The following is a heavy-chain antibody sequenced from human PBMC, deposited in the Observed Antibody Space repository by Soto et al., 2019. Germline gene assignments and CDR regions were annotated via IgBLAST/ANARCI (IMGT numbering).Heavy chain of an antibody. CDR1: GGSISSYY. J-gene: IGHJ6*03. CDR3: ARNYDFWSGYGDDYYYYYYMDV. V-gene: IGHV4-59*01. Sequence: SETLSLTCTVSGGSISSYYWSWIRQPPGKGLEWIGYIYYSGSTNYNPSLKSRGTISVDTSKNQFSLKLSSVTAADTAVYYCARNYDFWSGYGDDYYYYYYMDVWGKGTTVTVSS. CDR2: IYYSGST. D-gene: IGHD3-3*01.